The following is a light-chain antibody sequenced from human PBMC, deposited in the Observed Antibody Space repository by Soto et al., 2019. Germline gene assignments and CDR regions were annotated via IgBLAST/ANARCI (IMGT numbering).Light chain of an antibody. J-gene: IGKJ2*01. CDR2: GAS. CDR1: QSVSSSY. Sequence: EIVWTQSPGTLSLSPGERATLSCRASQSVSSSYLAWYQQRPGQAPRLLIYGASSRATGIPDRFSGGGSGTDFILTISRLEPEDFAVYFCQHYGSSPMYIFGQGTKVEIK. V-gene: IGKV3-20*01. CDR3: QHYGSSPMYI.